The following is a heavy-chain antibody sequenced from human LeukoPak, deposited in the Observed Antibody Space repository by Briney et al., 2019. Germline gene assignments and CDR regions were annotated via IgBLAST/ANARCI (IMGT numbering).Heavy chain of an antibody. CDR3: ARGGWELLYFDY. CDR2: INPNSGDT. D-gene: IGHD1-26*01. Sequence: ASVKVSCKASGYTFTGYYMHWVRQAPGQGLEWMGWINPNSGDTNYAQKFQGRVTMTRDTSISTAYMVLSRLRSDDTAVYYCARGGWELLYFDYWGQGTLVTVSS. V-gene: IGHV1-2*02. CDR1: GYTFTGYY. J-gene: IGHJ4*02.